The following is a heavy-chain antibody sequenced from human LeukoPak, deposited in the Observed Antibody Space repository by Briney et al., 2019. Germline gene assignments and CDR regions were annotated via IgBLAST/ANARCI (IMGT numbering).Heavy chain of an antibody. CDR3: ARGDSYIDS. V-gene: IGHV3-23*01. J-gene: IGHJ4*02. CDR2: ISGSGGST. CDR1: GFTFSDYA. Sequence: GGSLRLSCATSGFTFSDYAMSWVRQAPGKGLEWISPISGSGGSTYYADPVKGRFSISRDNSKNTPYLQMNSLRVEDTAVYYCARGDSYIDSWGQGTLVTVSS. D-gene: IGHD2-21*02.